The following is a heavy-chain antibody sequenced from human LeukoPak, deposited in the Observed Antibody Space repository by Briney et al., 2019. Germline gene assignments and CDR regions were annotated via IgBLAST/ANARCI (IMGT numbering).Heavy chain of an antibody. CDR2: IYPGDSDT. CDR1: GYSFTSYW. V-gene: IGHV5-51*01. D-gene: IGHD3-10*01. Sequence: GESLKISCKGSGYSFTSYWIGWVRQMPGKGLEWMGIIYPGDSDTRYSPSFQGQVTISADKSISTAYLQWSSLKASDTAMYYCARQYLWFGEFLSGYYMDVWGKGTTVTVSS. J-gene: IGHJ6*03. CDR3: ARQYLWFGEFLSGYYMDV.